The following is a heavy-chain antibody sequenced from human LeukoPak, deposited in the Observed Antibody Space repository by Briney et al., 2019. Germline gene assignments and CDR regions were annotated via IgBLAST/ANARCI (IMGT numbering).Heavy chain of an antibody. CDR3: AKDPGYSYPHGYYYGMDV. V-gene: IGHV3-33*06. CDR2: IWYDGSNK. J-gene: IGHJ6*02. CDR1: GFTFSSYG. D-gene: IGHD5-18*01. Sequence: PGGSLRLSCAASGFTFSSYGMHCVRQAPGKGMEWVAVIWYDGSNKYYADSVKGRFTISRDNSKNTLYLQMNSLRAEDTAVYYCAKDPGYSYPHGYYYGMDVWGQGTTVTVSS.